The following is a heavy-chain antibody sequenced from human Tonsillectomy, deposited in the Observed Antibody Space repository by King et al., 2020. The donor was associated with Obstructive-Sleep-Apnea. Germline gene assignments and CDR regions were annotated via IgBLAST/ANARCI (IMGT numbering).Heavy chain of an antibody. V-gene: IGHV5-51*01. CDR2: IYPGDSTM. Sequence: VQLVESGAEVKKPGESLRISCKGSGYIFSRYWIAWVRQMPGKGLEWMGMIYPGDSTMAYSPSFEGQVTITADTSISTAFLQWSSLKASDTAMYYCARHDDDSGRHVDNWGQGTLVTVSS. D-gene: IGHD3-22*01. CDR3: ARHDDDSGRHVDN. J-gene: IGHJ4*02. CDR1: GYIFSRYW.